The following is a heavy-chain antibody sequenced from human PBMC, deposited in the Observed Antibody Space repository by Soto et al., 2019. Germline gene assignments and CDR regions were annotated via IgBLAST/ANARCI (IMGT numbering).Heavy chain of an antibody. V-gene: IGHV1-46*03. J-gene: IGHJ1*01. CDR3: AREAQRYYGDYFEYFQH. Sequence: ASVKVSCKASGYTFTSYYMHWVRQDHGQGLEWMGIINPSGGSTSYAQKFQGRVTMTRDTSTSTVYMELSSLRSEDTAVYYCAREAQRYYGDYFEYFQHWGQGTLVTVSS. CDR2: INPSGGST. D-gene: IGHD4-17*01. CDR1: GYTFTSYY.